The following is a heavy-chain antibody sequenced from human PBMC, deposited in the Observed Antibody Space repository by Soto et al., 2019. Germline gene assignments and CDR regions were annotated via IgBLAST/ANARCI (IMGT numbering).Heavy chain of an antibody. V-gene: IGHV3-30-3*01. D-gene: IGHD6-13*01. CDR3: ARSRIAAAPRPYYYGMDV. Sequence: PGRSLRLSCAASGFTFSSYAMHWVRQAPGKGLEWVAVISYDGSNKYYADSVKGRFTISRDNSKNTLYLQMNSLRAEDTAVYYCARSRIAAAPRPYYYGMDVWGQGTTVTVSS. CDR2: ISYDGSNK. CDR1: GFTFSSYA. J-gene: IGHJ6*02.